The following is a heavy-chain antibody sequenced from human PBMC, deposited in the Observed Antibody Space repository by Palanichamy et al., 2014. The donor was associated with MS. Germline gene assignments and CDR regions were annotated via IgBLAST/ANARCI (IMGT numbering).Heavy chain of an antibody. Sequence: QLQESGPGLVKPSETLSLTCTVSGASITSNDYYWAWIRQAPGKGLEWLGHISDTGTTFYNPSLDSRVTVSVDTSQKHVSLKLTSVAATDTALYYCARLWVKEVRGEPTFDLWGHGTLVTVS. D-gene: IGHD3-10*01. CDR3: ARLWVKEVRGEPTFDL. V-gene: IGHV4-39*02. CDR2: ISDTGTT. CDR1: GASITSNDYY. J-gene: IGHJ2*01.